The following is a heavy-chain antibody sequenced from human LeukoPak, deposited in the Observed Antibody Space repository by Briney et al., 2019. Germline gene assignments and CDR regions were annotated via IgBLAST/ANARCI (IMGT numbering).Heavy chain of an antibody. CDR3: ARPYSSSWYGALYYYYYMDV. CDR2: ISSSSSI. V-gene: IGHV3-48*01. Sequence: GGSLRLSCAASGFTFSNYNMHWVRQAPGKGLEWVSYISSSSSIHYADSVKGRFTISRDNAKNSLYLQMNSLRAEDTAVYYCARPYSSSWYGALYYYYYMDVWGKGTTVTVSS. D-gene: IGHD6-13*01. CDR1: GFTFSNYN. J-gene: IGHJ6*03.